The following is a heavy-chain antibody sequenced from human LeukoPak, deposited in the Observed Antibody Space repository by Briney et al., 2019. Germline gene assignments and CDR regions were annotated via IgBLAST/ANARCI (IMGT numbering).Heavy chain of an antibody. Sequence: GGSLRLSCAASGFTFSSFAMTWVRQAPGKWLEWVSGISGISGSTYYADFVKGRFTISRDTSKNTLYLQMNSLRAEDTALYYCAKGHTSGWFYFDYWGQGTLVTVSS. J-gene: IGHJ4*02. V-gene: IGHV3-23*01. CDR2: ISGISGST. CDR1: GFTFSSFA. D-gene: IGHD6-19*01. CDR3: AKGHTSGWFYFDY.